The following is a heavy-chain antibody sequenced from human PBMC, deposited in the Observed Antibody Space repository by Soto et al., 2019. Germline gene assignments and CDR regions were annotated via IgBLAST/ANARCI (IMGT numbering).Heavy chain of an antibody. Sequence: GGSLRLSCAASGFSFSNYWMHWVRQAPGKGLVWVSRISPDGRTTTYADFVKGRFTISRDNAKSTLYLQMNSLTVEDGAVYYCADSWLPTSYWGPGTLVTVSS. CDR2: ISPDGRTT. CDR1: GFSFSNYW. J-gene: IGHJ4*02. CDR3: ADSWLPTSY. D-gene: IGHD3-10*01. V-gene: IGHV3-74*01.